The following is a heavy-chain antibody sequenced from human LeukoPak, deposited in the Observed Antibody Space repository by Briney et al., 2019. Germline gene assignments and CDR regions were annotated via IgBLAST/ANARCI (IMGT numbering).Heavy chain of an antibody. CDR3: AKDQLGFGELFIPYFDY. Sequence: PGGSLRLSCAASGFTFSSYAMSWVRQAPGKGLEWVSAISGSGGSTYYADSVKGRFTISRDNSKNTLYLQMNSLRAEDTAVYYRAKDQLGFGELFIPYFDYWGQGTLVTVSS. V-gene: IGHV3-23*01. D-gene: IGHD3-10*01. J-gene: IGHJ4*02. CDR2: ISGSGGST. CDR1: GFTFSSYA.